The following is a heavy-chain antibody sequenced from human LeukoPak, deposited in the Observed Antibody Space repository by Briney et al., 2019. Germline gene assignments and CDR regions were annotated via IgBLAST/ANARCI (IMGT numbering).Heavy chain of an antibody. CDR1: GYTFATYG. J-gene: IGHJ4*02. CDR3: ARGYYDSSGYYLGFDY. Sequence: ASVKVSCKVSGYTFATYGISWVRQAPGQGLEWMGWISGYDGRTNYARNLQGRVTITTDTSTNTAYMELRSLKSDDTAVYYCARGYYDSSGYYLGFDYWGQGTLVTVSS. D-gene: IGHD3-22*01. V-gene: IGHV1-18*01. CDR2: ISGYDGRT.